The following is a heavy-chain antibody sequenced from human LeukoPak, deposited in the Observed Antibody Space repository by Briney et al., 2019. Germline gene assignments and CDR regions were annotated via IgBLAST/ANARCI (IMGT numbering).Heavy chain of an antibody. D-gene: IGHD3-22*01. J-gene: IGHJ6*02. V-gene: IGHV1-2*06. CDR3: AREGTYYYDSSGYAGPYYYGMDV. CDR2: INPNSGGT. Sequence: GASVKVSCKASGYTFTGYYMHWVRQAPGQGLEWMGRINPNSGGTNYAQKFQGRVTMTRDTSISTAYMELSRLRSDDTAVYYCAREGTYYYDSSGYAGPYYYGMDVWGQGTTVTVSS. CDR1: GYTFTGYY.